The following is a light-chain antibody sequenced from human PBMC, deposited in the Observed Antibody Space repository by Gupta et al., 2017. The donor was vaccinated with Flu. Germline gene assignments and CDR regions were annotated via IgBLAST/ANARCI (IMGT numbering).Light chain of an antibody. CDR2: ETA. CDR3: WQYDTRPPWT. V-gene: IGKV1-33*01. J-gene: IGKJ1*01. Sequence: RHTIPCLSSQAISKYLKWWHLKKRKEPKILLKETAPFQAGVPSRCSGGRSAGDDTFTTSGLQDEDVAAYYCWQYDTRPPWTFGQGTKVEI. CDR1: QAISKY.